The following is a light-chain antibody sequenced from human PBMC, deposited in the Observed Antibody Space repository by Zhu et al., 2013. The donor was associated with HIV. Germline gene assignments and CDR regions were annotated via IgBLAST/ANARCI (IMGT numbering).Light chain of an antibody. CDR3: EQTNDFSLT. CDR1: QAISIY. CDR2: AAS. Sequence: DIQMTQSPSLLSASVGDRVTITCRASQAISIYLAWYQQKPGQAPKVLIYAASTLHSGVPSRFSGTGSGTDFTLTISSLQPEDSATYYCEQTNDFSLTFGGGTKVEIE. V-gene: IGKV1-9*01. J-gene: IGKJ4*01.